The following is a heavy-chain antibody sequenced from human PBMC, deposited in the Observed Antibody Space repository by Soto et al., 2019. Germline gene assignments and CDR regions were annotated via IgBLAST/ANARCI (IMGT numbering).Heavy chain of an antibody. V-gene: IGHV3-23*01. D-gene: IGHD2-15*01. CDR1: GFTFSSYA. Sequence: DVQLLESGGGLVQPEGSLRLSCAASGFTFSSYAMGWFRQGPGKGLEWVAVDSIGGSTHYADSVRGRFTISRDNSKNTLSLQMNSLTAEDTAVYFCAKRRGAGGHFDYWGQGALVTVSS. J-gene: IGHJ4*02. CDR3: AKRRGAGGHFDY. CDR2: DSIGGST.